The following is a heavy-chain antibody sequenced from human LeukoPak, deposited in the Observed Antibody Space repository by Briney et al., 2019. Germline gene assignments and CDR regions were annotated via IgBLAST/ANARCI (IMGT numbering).Heavy chain of an antibody. CDR1: GLTFSSYA. CDR2: VSYDGSTK. J-gene: IGHJ4*02. D-gene: IGHD3-16*01. Sequence: GGSLRLSCGASGLTFSSYAMHWVRQAPGKGLEWVAVVSYDGSTKYYADSVKGRFTISRDNSKNTVYLQMNSLRAEDTAVYYCAKRGRTWDLESWGPGTLVTVSS. V-gene: IGHV3-33*06. CDR3: AKRGRTWDLES.